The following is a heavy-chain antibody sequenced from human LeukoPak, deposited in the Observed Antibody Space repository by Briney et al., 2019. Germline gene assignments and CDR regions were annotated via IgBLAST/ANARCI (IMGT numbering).Heavy chain of an antibody. D-gene: IGHD2-2*02. CDR1: GFAFNTYA. CDR3: AKAPWYCSSTSCYSHYYYGMDV. J-gene: IGHJ6*02. V-gene: IGHV3-33*06. Sequence: GGSLRLSCAASGFAFNTYAMHWVRQAPGKGLEWVTLIWHDGSHKFYIDSVRGRFTISRDNSKNTVYLQMNGLRAEDSAVYYCAKAPWYCSSTSCYSHYYYGMDVWGQGTTVTVSS. CDR2: IWHDGSHK.